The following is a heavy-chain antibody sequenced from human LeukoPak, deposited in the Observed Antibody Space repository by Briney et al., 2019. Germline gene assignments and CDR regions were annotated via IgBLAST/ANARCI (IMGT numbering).Heavy chain of an antibody. V-gene: IGHV1-2*02. CDR3: ARDKSGNSGWYSYFDY. J-gene: IGHJ4*02. CDR1: GYTFTGYY. Sequence: ASVKVSCKASGYTFTGYYMHWVRQAPGQGLEWMGWINPNSGDTNYAQKFQGRVTMTRVTSISTAYMELSRLRSDDTAVYYCARDKSGNSGWYSYFDYWGQGTLVTVSS. D-gene: IGHD6-19*01. CDR2: INPNSGDT.